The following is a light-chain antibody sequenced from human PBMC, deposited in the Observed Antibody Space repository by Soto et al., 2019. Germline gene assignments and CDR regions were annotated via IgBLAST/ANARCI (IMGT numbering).Light chain of an antibody. CDR2: WAS. Sequence: DIVMTPSPDSLAVSLGGRATINCKSSQSVLYSSDNKNYLAWYQEKPGQPPKLLIYWASTRESGVPDRFSGSGSGTDFTLTISSLQAEDVAVYYCQQYYSTPLTFGGGTKVDIK. CDR1: QSVLYSSDNKNY. CDR3: QQYYSTPLT. J-gene: IGKJ4*01. V-gene: IGKV4-1*01.